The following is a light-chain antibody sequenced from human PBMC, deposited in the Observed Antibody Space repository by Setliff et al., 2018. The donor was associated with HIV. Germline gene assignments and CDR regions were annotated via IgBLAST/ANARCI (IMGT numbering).Light chain of an antibody. CDR2: QDS. J-gene: IGLJ1*01. Sequence: SYELTQPPSVSVSPGQTASITCSGDKLGDKYACWYQQKPGQSPVLVIYQDSKRPSGIPERFSGSNSGNTATLTISGTQAMDEADYYCQAWDSSTHNYVFGTGTKVT. V-gene: IGLV3-1*01. CDR1: KLGDKY. CDR3: QAWDSSTHNYV.